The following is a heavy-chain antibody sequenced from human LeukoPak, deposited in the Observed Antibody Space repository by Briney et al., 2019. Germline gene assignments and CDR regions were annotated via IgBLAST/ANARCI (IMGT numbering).Heavy chain of an antibody. CDR2: ISAYNGNT. V-gene: IGHV1-18*01. CDR3: ARHYDFWSGYFYFDY. CDR1: GYAFTSYG. D-gene: IGHD3-3*01. J-gene: IGHJ4*02. Sequence: AASVKVSCKASGYAFTSYGISWVRQAPGQGLEWMGWISAYNGNTNYAQKLQGRVTMTTDTSTSTAYMELRSLRSDDTAVYYCARHYDFWSGYFYFDYWGQGTLVTVSS.